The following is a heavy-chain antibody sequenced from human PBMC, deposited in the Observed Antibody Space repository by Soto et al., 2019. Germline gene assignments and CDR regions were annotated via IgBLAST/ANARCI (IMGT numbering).Heavy chain of an antibody. Sequence: QVQLVQSGAEVKKPGASVKVSCKASDYTFTSYGINWVRQAPGQGLEWMGWISPYNDNTQYAQRFQGRVTLTTDTSTNTAYMELRSLRSDDTAVYYCARGMWELPIDYWGQETLVTVSS. J-gene: IGHJ4*02. V-gene: IGHV1-18*01. CDR3: ARGMWELPIDY. CDR2: ISPYNDNT. CDR1: DYTFTSYG. D-gene: IGHD1-26*01.